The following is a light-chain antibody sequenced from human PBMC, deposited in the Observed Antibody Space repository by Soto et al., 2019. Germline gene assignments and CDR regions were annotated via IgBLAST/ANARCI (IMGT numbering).Light chain of an antibody. CDR2: EGS. CDR1: SSDVGSYNL. V-gene: IGLV2-23*01. Sequence: QSALTQPASVSGSPGQSITISCTGTSSDVGSYNLVSWYQQHPGKAPKFMIYEGSKRPSGVSNRFSGSKSGNTTSLTISGLQAEDEADYYCCSYAGSDTYVFGTGIKVTVL. CDR3: CSYAGSDTYV. J-gene: IGLJ1*01.